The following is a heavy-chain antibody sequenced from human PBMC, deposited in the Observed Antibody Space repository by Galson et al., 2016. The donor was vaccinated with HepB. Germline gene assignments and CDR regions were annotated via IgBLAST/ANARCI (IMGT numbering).Heavy chain of an antibody. Sequence: SLRLCCAVSGFTLRDNYMNWVRQAPGKGLEWVSVLYSGGATYYADAVRGRFTISRDNYNRLSLPLNSLKADETAVYFCARIPTDSYYGYLELWGRGTLVTVSS. D-gene: IGHD4-17*01. CDR2: LYSGGAT. J-gene: IGHJ2*01. V-gene: IGHV3-53*05. CDR3: ARIPTDSYYGYLEL. CDR1: GFTLRDNY.